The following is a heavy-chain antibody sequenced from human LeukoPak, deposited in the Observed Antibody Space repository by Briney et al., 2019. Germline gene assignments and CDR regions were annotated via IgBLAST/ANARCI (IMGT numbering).Heavy chain of an antibody. D-gene: IGHD3-3*01. CDR1: GGSISSYY. V-gene: IGHV4-59*01. Sequence: QASETLSLTCTVSGGSISSYYWSWIRQPPGKGLEWIGYIYYSGSTNYNPSLKSRVTISVDTSKNQFSLKLSSVTAADTAVYYCAREVTWSGYFDYWGQGTLVTVSS. CDR3: AREVTWSGYFDY. J-gene: IGHJ4*02. CDR2: IYYSGST.